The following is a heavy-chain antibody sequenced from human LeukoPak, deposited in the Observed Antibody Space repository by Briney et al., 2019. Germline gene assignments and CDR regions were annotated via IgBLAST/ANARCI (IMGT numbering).Heavy chain of an antibody. CDR2: ISDSAGST. J-gene: IGHJ5*02. D-gene: IGHD4/OR15-4a*01. V-gene: IGHV3-23*01. CDR3: ADLLTMATLRNA. Sequence: RSGGSLRLSCAASGFTFSRYAMSWVRQAPGKGLEWVSAISDSAGSTYYADSVKGRFTISRDNSKSTLYLQMNSLRAEDTAVYYCADLLTMATLRNAWGQGALVTVSS. CDR1: GFTFSRYA.